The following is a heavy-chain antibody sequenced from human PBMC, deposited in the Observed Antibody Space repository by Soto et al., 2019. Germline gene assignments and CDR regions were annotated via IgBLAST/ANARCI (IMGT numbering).Heavy chain of an antibody. CDR1: GYTFTHYY. CDR2: INPASGST. CDR3: ARDLAAGDH. Sequence: QVQLVQSGAEVKKPGASVKLSCRTSGYTFTHYYIHWVQQAPGQGLEWLGIINPASGSTNYAQDFQGXXXXXXXXXXXXXXXXXXXXXXXXXAIFYCARDLAAGDHWGQGTLVTVSS. D-gene: IGHD6-13*01. V-gene: IGHV1-46*01. J-gene: IGHJ4*02.